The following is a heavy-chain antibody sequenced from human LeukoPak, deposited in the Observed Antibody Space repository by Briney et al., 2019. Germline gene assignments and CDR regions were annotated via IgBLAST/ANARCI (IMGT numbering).Heavy chain of an antibody. CDR3: ARDRIAAAGRVYYYYGMDV. V-gene: IGHV4-30-2*01. CDR2: IYHSGST. Sequence: SETLSLTCAVSGGSISSGGYSWSWIRQPPGKGLEWIGYIYHSGSTYYNPSLKSRVTISVDRSKNQFSLKLSSVTAADTAVYYCARDRIAAAGRVYYYYGMDVWGQGTTVTVSS. J-gene: IGHJ6*02. CDR1: GGSISSGGYS. D-gene: IGHD6-13*01.